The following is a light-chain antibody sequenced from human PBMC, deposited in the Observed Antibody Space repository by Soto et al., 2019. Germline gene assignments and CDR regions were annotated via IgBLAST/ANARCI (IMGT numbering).Light chain of an antibody. CDR3: AAWDDSLSAAV. CDR1: SSNIGPNY. J-gene: IGLJ7*01. CDR2: TNN. Sequence: QSVLTQPPSASGTPGQRVTFSCSGSSSNIGPNYVYWYQQLPGTAPKLLIYTNNRRPSGVPDRFSGSKSGTSASLSISGLRSEDEADYYCAAWDDSLSAAVFGGATQLTVL. V-gene: IGLV1-47*01.